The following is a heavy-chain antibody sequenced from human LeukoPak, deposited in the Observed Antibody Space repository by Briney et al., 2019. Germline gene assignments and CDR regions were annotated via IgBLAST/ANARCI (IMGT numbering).Heavy chain of an antibody. CDR3: ASGTGMVTDY. Sequence: GGSLRLSCAASGFTFSSYAMHWVRQAPGKGLEWAAVISYDGSNKYYADSVKGRFTISRDNSKNTLYLQMNSLRAEDTAVYYCASGTGMVTDYWGQGSLVTVSS. CDR1: GFTFSSYA. V-gene: IGHV3-30-3*01. D-gene: IGHD5-18*01. CDR2: ISYDGSNK. J-gene: IGHJ4*02.